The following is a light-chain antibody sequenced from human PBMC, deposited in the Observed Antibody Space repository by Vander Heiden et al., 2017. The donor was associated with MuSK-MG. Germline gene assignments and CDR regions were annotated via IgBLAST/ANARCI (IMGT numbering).Light chain of an antibody. CDR1: QSVLYSSNNQNY. J-gene: IGKJ4*01. V-gene: IGKV4-1*01. CDR2: WAS. CDR3: QQDFSTPLT. Sequence: DIVMTQSPDSLAVSLGERATINCKSSQSVLYSSNNQNYLAWYQQKPGQPPNLLISWASTRESGVPDRFSGSGSGTDFTLTISSLQAEDVAVYYCQQDFSTPLTFGGGTKVEIK.